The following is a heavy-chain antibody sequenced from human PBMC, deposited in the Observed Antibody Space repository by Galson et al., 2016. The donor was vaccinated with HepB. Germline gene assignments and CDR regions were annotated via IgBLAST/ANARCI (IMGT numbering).Heavy chain of an antibody. CDR1: GFTFSRYD. CDR3: AREPVRLADLLTGPPKNPDY. D-gene: IGHD3-9*01. Sequence: SLRLSCAASGFTFSRYDLNWVGQAPGKGLEWVSYISSSGTNIYYADSVKGRFTNSRDNSKNSLYLQMNSLRAEDTAVYYCAREPVRLADLLTGPPKNPDYWGQGTLVTVSS. CDR2: ISSSGTNI. V-gene: IGHV3-48*03. J-gene: IGHJ4*02.